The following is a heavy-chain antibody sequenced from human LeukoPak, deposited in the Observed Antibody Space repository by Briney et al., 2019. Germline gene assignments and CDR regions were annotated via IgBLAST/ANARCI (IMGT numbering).Heavy chain of an antibody. D-gene: IGHD2-2*01. CDR3: ARCVVPAAVRSWFDP. CDR1: GFTFSSYS. CDR2: ISSSSSYI. V-gene: IGHV3-21*01. J-gene: IGHJ5*02. Sequence: PGGSLRLSCAASGFTFSSYSMNWVRQAPGKGLEWVSSISSSSSYIYYADSAKGQFTISRDNAKNSLYLQMNSLRAEDTAVYYCARCVVPAAVRSWFDPWGQGTLVTVSS.